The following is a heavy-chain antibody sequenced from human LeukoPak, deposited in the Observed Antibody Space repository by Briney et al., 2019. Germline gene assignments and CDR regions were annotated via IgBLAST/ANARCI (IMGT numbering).Heavy chain of an antibody. CDR1: GYSISSGHY. D-gene: IGHD3-22*01. CDR2: IYHSGST. CDR3: ARNDSSGYFDY. J-gene: IGHJ4*02. Sequence: SETLSLTCAVSGYSISSGHYWGWIRQPPGKGLEWIGGIYHSGSTSYNPSLKSRITISVDTSKNQFSLKLNSVTAADTAVYYCARNDSSGYFDYWGQGTLVTVSS. V-gene: IGHV4-38-2*01.